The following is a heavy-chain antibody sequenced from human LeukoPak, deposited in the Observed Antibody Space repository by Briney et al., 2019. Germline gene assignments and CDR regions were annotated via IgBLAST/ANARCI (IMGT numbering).Heavy chain of an antibody. CDR2: IYYSGST. Sequence: SETLSLTCAVSGGTFSNYYWHWIRQPPGKGLEWIGYIYYSGSTKYNPSLKSRVTISVDRSKNQFSLKLSSVTAADTAVYYCARGTAMVTFASWGQGTLVTVSS. D-gene: IGHD5-18*01. CDR1: GGTFSNYY. V-gene: IGHV4-59*01. J-gene: IGHJ4*02. CDR3: ARGTAMVTFAS.